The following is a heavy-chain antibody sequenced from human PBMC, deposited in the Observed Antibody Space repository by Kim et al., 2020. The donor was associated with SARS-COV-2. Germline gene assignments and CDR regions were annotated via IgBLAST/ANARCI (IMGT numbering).Heavy chain of an antibody. D-gene: IGHD3-22*01. J-gene: IGHJ4*02. V-gene: IGHV3-49*02. CDR3: TRKERDYYDSSGYRFY. Sequence: SVKGRFTISRDDSKSIAYLQMNSLKTEDTAVYYCTRKERDYYDSSGYRFYWGQGTLVTVSS.